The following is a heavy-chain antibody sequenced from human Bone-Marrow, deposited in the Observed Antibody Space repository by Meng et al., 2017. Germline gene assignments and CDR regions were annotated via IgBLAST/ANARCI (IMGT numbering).Heavy chain of an antibody. D-gene: IGHD6-13*01. CDR1: GYNFPDYW. J-gene: IGHJ4*02. V-gene: IGHV1-2*06. CDR2: IDPKSGDT. CDR3: ARDEDISAAGKLFGDY. Sequence: ASVKVSCKPSGYNFPDYWLHWVRRAPGQGLEWMGRIDPKSGDTHYAQRCQGRVTMTGDTSISTAYMELSGLRSDDTAMYYCARDEDISAAGKLFGDYWGQGTLVTFSS.